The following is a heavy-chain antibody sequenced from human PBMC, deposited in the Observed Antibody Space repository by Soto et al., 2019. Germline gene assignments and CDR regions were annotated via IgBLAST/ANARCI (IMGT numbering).Heavy chain of an antibody. CDR3: AKDAMVRGLSSPNYYYYYMDV. V-gene: IGHV3-23*01. J-gene: IGHJ6*03. CDR2: ISGSGGST. D-gene: IGHD3-10*01. Sequence: GGSLRLSCAASGFTFSSYAMSWVRQAPGKGLEWVSAISGSGGSTYYADSVKGRFTISRDNSKNTLCLQMNSLRAEDTAVYYCAKDAMVRGLSSPNYYYYYMDVWGKGTTVTVSS. CDR1: GFTFSSYA.